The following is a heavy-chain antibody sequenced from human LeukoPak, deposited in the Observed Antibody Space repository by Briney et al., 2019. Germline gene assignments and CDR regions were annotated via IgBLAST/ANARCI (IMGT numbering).Heavy chain of an antibody. D-gene: IGHD3-10*01. V-gene: IGHV3-23*01. CDR2: ITTSDGNT. Sequence: GGSLRLSCAASGFTFSSYTMSWVRQAPGKGLEWVSTITTSDGNTYYADSVKGRFTISRDDSKNTLYLQMNSLRAEDTAVYYCASAGSYLGDYWGQGTLVTVSS. J-gene: IGHJ4*02. CDR1: GFTFSSYT. CDR3: ASAGSYLGDY.